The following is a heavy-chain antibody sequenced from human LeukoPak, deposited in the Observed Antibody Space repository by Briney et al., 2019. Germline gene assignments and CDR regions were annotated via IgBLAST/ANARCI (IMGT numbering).Heavy chain of an antibody. CDR3: ARDCAYDFRSGYLP. D-gene: IGHD3-3*01. J-gene: IGHJ5*02. Sequence: GGSLRLSCAASGFTFSSYSMNWVRQAPGKGLEWVSSISSSSSYIYYADSVKGRFTISRDNAKNSLYLQMNSLRAEDTAGYYCARDCAYDFRSGYLPWGQATLLTVSS. V-gene: IGHV3-21*01. CDR1: GFTFSSYS. CDR2: ISSSSSYI.